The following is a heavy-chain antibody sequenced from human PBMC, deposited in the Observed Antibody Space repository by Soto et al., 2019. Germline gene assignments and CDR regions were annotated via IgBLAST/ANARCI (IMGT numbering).Heavy chain of an antibody. CDR3: ATLWFGEGNY. CDR1: GDSISSSSYY. J-gene: IGHJ4*02. Sequence: QLQLQESGPGLVKPSETLSLTCTVSGDSISSSSYYWGWIRQPPGKGLEWIGSIYYSGSTYYNPSLKSRVTISVDTSKNQFSLKLSSVPAADTAVYYCATLWFGEGNYWGQGTLVTVSS. D-gene: IGHD3-10*01. CDR2: IYYSGST. V-gene: IGHV4-39*01.